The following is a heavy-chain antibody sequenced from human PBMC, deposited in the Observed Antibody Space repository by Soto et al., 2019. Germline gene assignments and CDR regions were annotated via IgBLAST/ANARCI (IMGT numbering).Heavy chain of an antibody. D-gene: IGHD2-8*01. J-gene: IGHJ6*02. CDR3: AREYAAWHLAYGLDV. CDR2: ISSRSDL. V-gene: IGHV3-21*01. Sequence: PVGSLRLSCVGSGFTFSTYSINWVRQATGEGLEWVSSISSRSDLYYADSVKGRFTISRDTAKNSVSLQMNSLRAEDTAVYYCAREYAAWHLAYGLDVWGQGTTVTVSS. CDR1: GFTFSTYS.